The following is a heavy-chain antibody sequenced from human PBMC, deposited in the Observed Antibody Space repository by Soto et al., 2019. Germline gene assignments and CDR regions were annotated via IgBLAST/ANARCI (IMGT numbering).Heavy chain of an antibody. D-gene: IGHD2-15*01. CDR3: ARVVVAATTYGMDV. Sequence: EVQLLESGGGLVQPGGSLRLSCAASGFTFSSYAMSWVRQAPGKGLEWVSAISGSGGSTYYADSVKGRFTISRDNSKNALYLQMNSLRAEDTAVYYCARVVVAATTYGMDVWGQGTTVTVSS. J-gene: IGHJ6*02. CDR2: ISGSGGST. CDR1: GFTFSSYA. V-gene: IGHV3-23*01.